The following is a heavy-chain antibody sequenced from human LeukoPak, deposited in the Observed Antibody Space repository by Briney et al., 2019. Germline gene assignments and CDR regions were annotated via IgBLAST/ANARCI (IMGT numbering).Heavy chain of an antibody. CDR3: AKEALVAGTIIYYYYYMDV. CDR2: ISGSGGST. J-gene: IGHJ6*03. V-gene: IGHV3-23*01. D-gene: IGHD6-19*01. CDR1: GFTFSSYS. Sequence: PGGSLRLSCAASGFTFSSYSMNWVRQAPGKGLEWVSAISGSGGSTYYADSVKGRFTISRDNSKNTLYLQMNSLRAEDTAVYYCAKEALVAGTIIYYYYYMDVWGKGTTVTISS.